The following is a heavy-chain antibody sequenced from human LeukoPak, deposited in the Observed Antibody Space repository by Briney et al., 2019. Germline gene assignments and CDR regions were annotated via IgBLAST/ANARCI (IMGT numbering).Heavy chain of an antibody. CDR2: IKSKADGGTT. J-gene: IGHJ4*02. V-gene: IGHV3-15*01. CDR1: GFTVSSNY. Sequence: GGSLRLSCAASGFTVSSNYMSWVRQAPGKGLEWVGRIKSKADGGTTDYAAPVKGRFTISRDDSKNTLYLQMNSLKTEDTAVYYCTTDDYGDLDYWGQGTLVTVSS. CDR3: TTDDYGDLDY. D-gene: IGHD4-17*01.